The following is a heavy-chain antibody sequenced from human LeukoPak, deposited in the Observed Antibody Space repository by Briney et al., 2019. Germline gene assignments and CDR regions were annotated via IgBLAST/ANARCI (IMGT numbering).Heavy chain of an antibody. CDR2: ISGSGTII. Sequence: GGSLRLSCAASGFTFSDYYMSWVRQAPGKGLEWVSYISGSGTIISYADSVKGRFTISRDNATNSLYLQMNSLRAEDTAVYYCARDLRAVTQYFQHWGQGTLVTVSS. D-gene: IGHD4-17*01. J-gene: IGHJ1*01. CDR1: GFTFSDYY. V-gene: IGHV3-11*01. CDR3: ARDLRAVTQYFQH.